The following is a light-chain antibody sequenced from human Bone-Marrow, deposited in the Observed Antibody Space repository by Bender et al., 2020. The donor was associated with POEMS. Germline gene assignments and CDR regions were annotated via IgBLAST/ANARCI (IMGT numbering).Light chain of an antibody. CDR3: SSFAVNNNYVV. Sequence: QSALTQPASVSGSPGQSITISCTGTISDVGGYNFVSLYQQHPGKAPKLIIFAVNKRPSGVPVRFSGSKSGHTASLTVAVLQTEDEADYYGSSFAVNNNYVVFGGGTKLTVL. J-gene: IGLJ2*01. CDR2: AVN. CDR1: ISDVGGYNF. V-gene: IGLV2-8*01.